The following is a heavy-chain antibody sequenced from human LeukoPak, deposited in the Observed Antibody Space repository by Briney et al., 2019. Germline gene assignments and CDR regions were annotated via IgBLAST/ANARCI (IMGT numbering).Heavy chain of an antibody. Sequence: GGSLRLSCAASGFTFSSYAMSWVRQAPGPGLEWVSAIRGSGGSTYYADSVKGRFTIPRDNSKNPLYLQMNSLRAEDTAVYYCAELGITMIGGVWGKGTTVTISS. CDR3: AELGITMIGGV. V-gene: IGHV3-23*01. J-gene: IGHJ6*04. CDR2: IRGSGGST. D-gene: IGHD3-10*02. CDR1: GFTFSSYA.